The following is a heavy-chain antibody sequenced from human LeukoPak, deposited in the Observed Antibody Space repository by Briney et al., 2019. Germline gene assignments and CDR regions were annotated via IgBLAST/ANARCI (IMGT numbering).Heavy chain of an antibody. J-gene: IGHJ4*02. V-gene: IGHV3-7*01. D-gene: IGHD6-6*01. CDR3: ARDSDSSSFDY. CDR1: GITFSSYW. Sequence: GGSLRLSCAASGITFSSYWMTWVRQAPGKGLEWVANIKQDGSETYYVDSVKGRFTIARDNAKNSLHLQMNSLRAEDTAVYYCARDSDSSSFDYWGKGTLVTVSS. CDR2: IKQDGSET.